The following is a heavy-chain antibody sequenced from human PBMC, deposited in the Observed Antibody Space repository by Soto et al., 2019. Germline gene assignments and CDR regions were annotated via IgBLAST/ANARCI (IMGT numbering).Heavy chain of an antibody. CDR1: GFTFSSYW. Sequence: EVQLVESGGGLVQPGGSLRLSCAASGFTFSSYWMSWVRQAPGKGLEWVANIKQDGSEKYYVDSVKGRFTISRDNAKNSLYLQMNSLRAEDTAVYYCARDVIAVAVYYFDYWGQGTLVTVSS. CDR3: ARDVIAVAVYYFDY. J-gene: IGHJ4*02. D-gene: IGHD6-19*01. CDR2: IKQDGSEK. V-gene: IGHV3-7*01.